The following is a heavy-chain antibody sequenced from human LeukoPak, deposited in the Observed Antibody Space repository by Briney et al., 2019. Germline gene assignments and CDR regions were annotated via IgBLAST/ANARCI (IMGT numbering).Heavy chain of an antibody. V-gene: IGHV3-48*03. Sequence: GGSLRLSCAASGFTFSSYEMNWVRQAPGKGLEWVSYISSSGSTIYYADSVKGRFTISRDNAKNSLYLQMNSLRVEDTALYYCAKDRGGSSELGDAFDVWGQGTVVRVSS. CDR2: ISSSGSTI. D-gene: IGHD1-26*01. CDR1: GFTFSSYE. J-gene: IGHJ3*01. CDR3: AKDRGGSSELGDAFDV.